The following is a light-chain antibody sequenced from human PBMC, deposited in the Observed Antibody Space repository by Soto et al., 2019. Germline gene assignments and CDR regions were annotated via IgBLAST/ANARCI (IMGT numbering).Light chain of an antibody. V-gene: IGKV3-11*01. J-gene: IGKJ5*01. CDR2: VAS. CDR3: QHYHGWPIT. Sequence: IVLTQSPATLSLSPGERAALSCRASQSVSSYLAWYQQKPGQAPRLLIYVASNRATGIPARFSASGTGTDFTLTISDVQPEDFAVYYCQHYHGWPITFGQGTRLEIK. CDR1: QSVSSY.